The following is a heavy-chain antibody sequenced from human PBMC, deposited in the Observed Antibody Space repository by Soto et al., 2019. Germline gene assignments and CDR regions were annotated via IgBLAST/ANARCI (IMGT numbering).Heavy chain of an antibody. CDR3: ARDGDGYNRVAFDI. CDR1: GLTFSSYW. D-gene: IGHD5-12*01. Sequence: EVQLVESGGGLVQPGGSLRLSCEASGLTFSSYWMSWVRQAPGKGLEWVAIIKEDGTEIYYVDSVKGRFTISRDNAKNSLYLQMNRLRAEGTAVYYCARDGDGYNRVAFDIWGQGTMVTVSS. V-gene: IGHV3-7*04. J-gene: IGHJ3*02. CDR2: IKEDGTEI.